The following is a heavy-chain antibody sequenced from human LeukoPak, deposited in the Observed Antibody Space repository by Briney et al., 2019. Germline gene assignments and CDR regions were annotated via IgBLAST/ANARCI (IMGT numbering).Heavy chain of an antibody. CDR1: AGSIRNYY. D-gene: IGHD6-13*01. CDR3: ARVYYSSSYDYWYFDL. J-gene: IGHJ2*01. V-gene: IGHV4-59*01. Sequence: SETLSLTCTVSAGSIRNYYCSWIRQPPGKGLEWIGYIYYSGSTNYNPSLKSRVTISVDTSKNQFSLKLSSVTAADTAVYYCARVYYSSSYDYWYFDLWGRGTLVTVSS. CDR2: IYYSGST.